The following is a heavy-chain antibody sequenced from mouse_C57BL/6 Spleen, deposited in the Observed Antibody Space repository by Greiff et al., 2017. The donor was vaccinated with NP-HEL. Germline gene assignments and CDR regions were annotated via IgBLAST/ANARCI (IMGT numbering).Heavy chain of an antibody. V-gene: IGHV1-47*01. D-gene: IGHD1-1*01. CDR3: ARGTTVGDWYFDV. CDR2: FHPYNDDT. Sequence: VQLQQYGAELVKPGASVKMSCKASGYTFTTYPIEWMKQNHGKSLEWIGNFHPYNDDTKYNEKFKGKATLTVEKSSSTVYLELSRLTSDDSAVYYCARGTTVGDWYFDVWGTGTTVTVSS. J-gene: IGHJ1*03. CDR1: GYTFTTYP.